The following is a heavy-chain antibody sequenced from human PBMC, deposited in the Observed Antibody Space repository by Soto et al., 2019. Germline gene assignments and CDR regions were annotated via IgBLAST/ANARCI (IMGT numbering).Heavy chain of an antibody. V-gene: IGHV2-5*02. D-gene: IGHD4-17*01. CDR3: AHSTLPVYCDSAPGTSHVFDS. CDR2: IYGDNDK. J-gene: IGHJ4*02. CDR1: GFSLSNSGVG. Sequence: QITLKESGPSPVKPTQTLTVTCTFSGFSLSNSGVGVAWIRQPPGKALEWLALIYGDNDKRYSPSLKTRLTITKATSKNQLVLTMPNMDPLDTATYSCAHSTLPVYCDSAPGTSHVFDSWGQGTLVTVSS.